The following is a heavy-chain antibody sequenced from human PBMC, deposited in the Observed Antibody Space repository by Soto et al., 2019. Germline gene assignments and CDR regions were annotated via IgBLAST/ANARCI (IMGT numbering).Heavy chain of an antibody. V-gene: IGHV1-18*04. CDR1: GYTFTSYG. D-gene: IGHD3-10*01. CDR2: ISGYNGNT. J-gene: IGHJ6*02. CDR3: ARAVKYYSGSGSPYYDGMDV. Sequence: QVQLVQSGAEVKKPGASVKVSCKASGYTFTSYGVSWVRQAPGQGLEWMGWISGYNGNTNYAQKLQGRVTMTTDTSTTTAYMELRSLRSDDTAVYYCARAVKYYSGSGSPYYDGMDVLGQGITVTASS.